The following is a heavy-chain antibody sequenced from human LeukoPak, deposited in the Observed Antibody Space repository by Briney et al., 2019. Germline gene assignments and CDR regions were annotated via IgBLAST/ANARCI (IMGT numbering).Heavy chain of an antibody. Sequence: ETLXLTCSVSGYSISSGPYWGWIRQPPGQGLEWIASIYLGETTYYNPSPKSRVTISVDTSKNQLSLKLSSVTAADTAVYYCATNWSDFDYWGRGTLVTVSS. CDR1: GYSISSGPY. CDR2: IYLGETT. CDR3: ATNWSDFDY. D-gene: IGHD1-1*01. J-gene: IGHJ4*02. V-gene: IGHV4-38-2*01.